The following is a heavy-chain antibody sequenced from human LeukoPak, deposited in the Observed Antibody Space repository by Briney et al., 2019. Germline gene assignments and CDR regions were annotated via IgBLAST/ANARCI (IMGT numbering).Heavy chain of an antibody. J-gene: IGHJ4*02. CDR3: ARVGSGEGYYFDY. V-gene: IGHV3-48*03. CDR2: ISSSGSTI. CDR1: GFTFSSYE. D-gene: IGHD3-10*01. Sequence: GGSLRLSCAASGFTFSSYEMDWVRQAPGKGLEWVSYISSSGSTIYYADSVKGRFTISRDNAKNSLYLQMNSLRAEDTAVYYCARVGSGEGYYFDYWGQGTLVTVSS.